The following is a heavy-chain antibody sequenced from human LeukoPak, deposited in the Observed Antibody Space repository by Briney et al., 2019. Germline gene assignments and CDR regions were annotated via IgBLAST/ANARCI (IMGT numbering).Heavy chain of an antibody. D-gene: IGHD6-19*01. CDR1: EYSFTSYW. CDR3: ARRRIAVAGTSPYDAFDI. V-gene: IGHV5-51*01. J-gene: IGHJ3*02. Sequence: GESLKISCKGSEYSFTSYWIGWVRQLPGKGLEWMGIIYPGDSDTRYSPSFQGQVTISADKSISTAYLQWSSLKASDTAMYYCARRRIAVAGTSPYDAFDIWGQGTMVTVPS. CDR2: IYPGDSDT.